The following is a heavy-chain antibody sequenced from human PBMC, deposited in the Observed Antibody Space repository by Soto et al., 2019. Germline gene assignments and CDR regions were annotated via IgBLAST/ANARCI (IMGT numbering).Heavy chain of an antibody. V-gene: IGHV3-11*01. Sequence: QVQLVESGGGLVKLGGSLRLSCEASGFTFSDYYMSWIRQAPGKGLEWVSYIGNSGITIYYADSVKGRFTISRDNARNSLYLQMNSRRAEDTAVYYCAPRRREGWFDPWGQGTLVTVSS. CDR2: IGNSGITI. CDR1: GFTFSDYY. CDR3: APRRREGWFDP. D-gene: IGHD1-26*01. J-gene: IGHJ5*02.